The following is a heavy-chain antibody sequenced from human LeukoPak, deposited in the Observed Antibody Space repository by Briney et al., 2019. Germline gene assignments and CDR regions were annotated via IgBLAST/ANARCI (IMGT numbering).Heavy chain of an antibody. CDR3: AREYYYGSGSYYINWFDP. CDR2: IYYSGST. J-gene: IGHJ5*02. CDR1: GGSISSHY. D-gene: IGHD3-10*01. Sequence: SETLSLTCTVSGGSISSHYWSWIRQPPGKGLEWIGYIYYSGSTNYNPSLKSRVTISVDTSKNQFSLKLSSVTAADTAVYYCAREYYYGSGSYYINWFDPWGQGTLVTVSS. V-gene: IGHV4-59*11.